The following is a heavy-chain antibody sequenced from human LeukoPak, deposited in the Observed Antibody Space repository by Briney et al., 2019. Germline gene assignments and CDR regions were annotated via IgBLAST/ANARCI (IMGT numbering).Heavy chain of an antibody. J-gene: IGHJ6*03. CDR1: GGTFSSYA. CDR2: IIPIFGTA. CDR3: ARSGFVPTLNYYYYYMDV. Sequence: SVKVSCKASGGTFSSYAISWVRQAPGQGLEWMGGIIPIFGTANYAQKFQGRVTITADKSTSTAYVELSSLRSEDTAVYYCARSGFVPTLNYYYYYMDVWGKGTTVTVSS. V-gene: IGHV1-69*06. D-gene: IGHD6-6*01.